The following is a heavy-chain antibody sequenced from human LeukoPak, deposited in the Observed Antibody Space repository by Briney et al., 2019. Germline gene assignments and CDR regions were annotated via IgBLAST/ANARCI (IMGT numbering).Heavy chain of an antibody. CDR1: GFTFSSYW. CDR2: IKQDGSDK. CDR3: ARDIAAGNLFDP. Sequence: PGGSLRLSCTASGFTFSSYWMNWVRQAPGKGLEWGANIKQDGSDKHYVDSVKGRFTISRDNAKNSLYLQMNNLRAEDTAVYYCARDIAAGNLFDPWGQGTLVTVSS. J-gene: IGHJ5*02. D-gene: IGHD6-19*01. V-gene: IGHV3-7*05.